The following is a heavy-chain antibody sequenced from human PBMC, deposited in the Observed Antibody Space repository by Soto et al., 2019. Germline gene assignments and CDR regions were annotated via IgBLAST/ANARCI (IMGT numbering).Heavy chain of an antibody. J-gene: IGHJ4*02. CDR1: GYTFTSYG. CDR3: AREEEYYGSGSYDTLAF. CDR2: ISAYNGNT. Sequence: QVQLVQSGAEVKKPGASVKVSCKASGYTFTSYGISWVRQAPGQGLEWMGWISAYNGNTNYAQKLQGRVTMTTDTSTSTAYMELRSLGSDDTAVYYCAREEEYYGSGSYDTLAFWGQGTLVTVSS. D-gene: IGHD3-10*01. V-gene: IGHV1-18*01.